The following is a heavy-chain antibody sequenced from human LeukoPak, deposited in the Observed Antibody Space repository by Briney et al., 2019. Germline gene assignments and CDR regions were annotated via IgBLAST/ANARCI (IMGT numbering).Heavy chain of an antibody. D-gene: IGHD6-25*01. V-gene: IGHV4-39*01. J-gene: IGHJ4*02. Sequence: PSETLSLTCTVSGGSISSSSDYWGWIRQAPGKGLEWIASFFVSGSTHYNPSLRSRATLFVNTSKNQFSLKLTSMTAADAATYFCARQFATAAADTRGYFDYWGQGTVVAVSS. CDR2: FFVSGST. CDR3: ARQFATAAADTRGYFDY. CDR1: GGSISSSSDY.